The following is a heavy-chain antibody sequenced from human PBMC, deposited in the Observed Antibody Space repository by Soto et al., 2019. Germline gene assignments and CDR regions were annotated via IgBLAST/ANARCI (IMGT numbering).Heavy chain of an antibody. CDR1: GGSFSDYA. V-gene: IGHV1-69*06. J-gene: IGHJ4*02. D-gene: IGHD6-19*01. CDR3: ARDGVRGGWYYFDL. Sequence: QVQLAQSGTEVKKPGSSVRVSCKVSGGSFSDYAITWVRQAPGQGLEWMGGIIPKFPTGEYAKKFQGTVKITADKSTSTVYLEVSSLRHEDTAVYYRARDGVRGGWYYFDLWGQGTQVSVSS. CDR2: IIPKFPTG.